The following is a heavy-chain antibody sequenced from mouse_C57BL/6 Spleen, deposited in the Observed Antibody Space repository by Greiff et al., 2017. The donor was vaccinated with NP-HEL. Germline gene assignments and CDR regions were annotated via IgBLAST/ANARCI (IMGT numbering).Heavy chain of an antibody. CDR3: ARGLRLDFDY. D-gene: IGHD1-2*01. CDR2: IRSGSSTN. J-gene: IGHJ2*01. CDR1: GFTFSDYG. V-gene: IGHV5-17*01. Sequence: EVQLVESGGGLVKPGGSLKLSCAASGFTFSDYGMHWVRQAPEKGLEWVAYIRSGSSTNYYADTVKGRFTISRDNAKNTLFLQMTSLRSEDTAMYYCARGLRLDFDYWGQGTTLTVSS.